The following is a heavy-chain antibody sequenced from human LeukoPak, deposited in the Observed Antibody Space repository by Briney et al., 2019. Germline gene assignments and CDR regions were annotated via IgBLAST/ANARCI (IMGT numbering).Heavy chain of an antibody. Sequence: SVKVSCKASGYTFTGCYMHWVRQAPGQGLEGMGLINPNSGSTNYAQKSLGRVTMTRDTSIRTAYMELSRLRSDHRAVYYCAMTITMVRGVIITALPYWGQGTLVTVP. J-gene: IGHJ4*02. V-gene: IGHV1-2*02. CDR1: GYTFTGCY. CDR2: INPNSGST. CDR3: AMTITMVRGVIITALPY. D-gene: IGHD3-10*01.